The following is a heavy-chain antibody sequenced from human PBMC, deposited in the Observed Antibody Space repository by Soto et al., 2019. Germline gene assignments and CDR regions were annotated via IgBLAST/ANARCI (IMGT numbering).Heavy chain of an antibody. Sequence: EVQLLESGGGLVQPGGSLRLSCAASGFTFSSYAMSWVRQAPGKGLEWVSAISGSGGSTYYADSVKGRFTISRDNSKNTLYLQMNSLRAEDTAVYYCAKGDSSGWYVIPGGGFDPWGQGTLVTVSS. V-gene: IGHV3-23*01. CDR3: AKGDSSGWYVIPGGGFDP. D-gene: IGHD6-19*01. CDR1: GFTFSSYA. CDR2: ISGSGGST. J-gene: IGHJ5*02.